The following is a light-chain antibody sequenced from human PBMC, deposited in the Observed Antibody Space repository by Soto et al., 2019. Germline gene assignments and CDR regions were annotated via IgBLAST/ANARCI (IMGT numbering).Light chain of an antibody. CDR3: QQYYSLPRT. V-gene: IGKV3-11*01. CDR2: GAS. Sequence: EVVLTQSPATLSLSPGERATLSCRASENVRTFVDWYQQKPGQAPRLLIYGASNRATGIPARFSGSGSGTDFTLTISNLEPEDVAVYYCQQYYSLPRTFGQGTKLEIK. CDR1: ENVRTF. J-gene: IGKJ2*01.